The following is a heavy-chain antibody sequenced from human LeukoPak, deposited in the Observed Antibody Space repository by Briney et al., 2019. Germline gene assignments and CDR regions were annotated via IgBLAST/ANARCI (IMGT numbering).Heavy chain of an antibody. V-gene: IGHV4-39*01. Sequence: PSETLSLTCTVSGGSIRSSYYYWGWIRQPPGKGLEWIGSIYDSGSTYYNPSLKSRVTISVDTSKNQFSLKLSSVTAADTAVYYCARVVSDYYGSGKSTTYYFDYWGQGTLVTVSS. D-gene: IGHD3-10*01. J-gene: IGHJ4*02. CDR2: IYDSGST. CDR3: ARVVSDYYGSGKSTTYYFDY. CDR1: GGSIRSSYYY.